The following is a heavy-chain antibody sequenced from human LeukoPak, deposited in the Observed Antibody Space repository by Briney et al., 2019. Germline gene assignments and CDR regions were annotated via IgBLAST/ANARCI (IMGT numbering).Heavy chain of an antibody. Sequence: GGSLRLSCAASGFTVSSNYMSWVRQAPGKGLEWVSVIHSRGSTYYADYVKGRFTISRDNSKNTLYLQMNSLRAEDTAVYYCARVYYYDSSGQNWFDPWGQGTLVTVSS. J-gene: IGHJ5*02. CDR1: GFTVSSNY. CDR3: ARVYYYDSSGQNWFDP. V-gene: IGHV3-53*01. CDR2: IHSRGST. D-gene: IGHD3-22*01.